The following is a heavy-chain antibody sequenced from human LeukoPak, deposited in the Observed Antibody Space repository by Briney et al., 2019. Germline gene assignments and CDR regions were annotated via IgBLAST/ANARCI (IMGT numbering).Heavy chain of an antibody. CDR2: INHSGST. D-gene: IGHD4-17*01. CDR3: ARDGDYVDY. V-gene: IGHV4-34*01. J-gene: IGHJ4*02. Sequence: SETLSLTCTVSGGSISSGYYWSWIRQPPGKGLEWIGEINHSGSTNYNPSLKSRVTISVDTSKNQFSLKLSSVTAADTAVYYRARDGDYVDYWGQGTLVTVSS. CDR1: GGSISSGYY.